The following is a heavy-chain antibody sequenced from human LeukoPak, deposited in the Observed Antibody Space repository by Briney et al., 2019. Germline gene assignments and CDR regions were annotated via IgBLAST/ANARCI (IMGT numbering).Heavy chain of an antibody. V-gene: IGHV4-30-2*02. D-gene: IGHD3-10*01. CDR1: GGSISSGGYS. J-gene: IGHJ6*04. Sequence: SETLSLTCAVSGGSISSGGYSWSWIRQPPGKGLEWIGYIYHSGSTYYNPSLKSRVTISVDRSKNQFSLKLSSVTAADTAVYYCARDFSRWFGELSGMDVWGKGTTVTVSS. CDR3: ARDFSRWFGELSGMDV. CDR2: IYHSGST.